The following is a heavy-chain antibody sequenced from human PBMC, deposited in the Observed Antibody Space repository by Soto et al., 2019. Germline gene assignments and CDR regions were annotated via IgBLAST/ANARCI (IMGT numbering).Heavy chain of an antibody. Sequence: SETLSLTCAVYGGSFSGYYWSWIRQPPGKGLEWIGEINHSGSTNYNPSLKSRVTISVDTSKNQFSLKLSSVTAADTAVYYCAREEEGYCSGGSCYPRWGQGTLVTVSS. CDR3: AREEEGYCSGGSCYPR. CDR1: GGSFSGYY. CDR2: INHSGST. J-gene: IGHJ4*02. D-gene: IGHD2-15*01. V-gene: IGHV4-34*01.